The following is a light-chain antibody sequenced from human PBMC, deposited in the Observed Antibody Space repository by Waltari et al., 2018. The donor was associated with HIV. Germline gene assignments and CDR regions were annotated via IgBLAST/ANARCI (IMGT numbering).Light chain of an antibody. Sequence: QSALTQPASVSGSPGQSITMSCTGASSDVGGYNYVSWYQQHPGKAPKILIYEVSNRPSGVSNRFSGSKSGNTASLTISGLQAEDEADYYCSSYTGSSTRYVFGTGTKVTVL. CDR1: SSDVGGYNY. CDR3: SSYTGSSTRYV. J-gene: IGLJ1*01. V-gene: IGLV2-14*01. CDR2: EVS.